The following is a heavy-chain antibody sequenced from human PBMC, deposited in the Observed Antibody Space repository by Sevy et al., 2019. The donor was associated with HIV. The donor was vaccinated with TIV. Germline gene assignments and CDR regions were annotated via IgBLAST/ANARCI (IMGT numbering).Heavy chain of an antibody. CDR1: GGSISSSYW. J-gene: IGHJ5*02. CDR3: ARAIDTNLYARHPDFYWFDP. CDR2: IWHSGRT. Sequence: SESLSLTCAISGGSISSSYWWNWVRQPPGKGLEWIGEIWHSGRTNYNSSLQSRVTISVDKSKNQFSLNLNSVTAADTAVYYCARAIDTNLYARHPDFYWFDPWGQGILVTVSS. V-gene: IGHV4-4*02. D-gene: IGHD2-8*01.